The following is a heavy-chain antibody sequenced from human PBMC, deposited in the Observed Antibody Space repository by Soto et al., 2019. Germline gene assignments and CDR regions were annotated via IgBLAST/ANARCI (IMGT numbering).Heavy chain of an antibody. CDR1: GNTFTYRY. CDR3: ASGGAGSGPFTWELPDH. CDR2: ITPSNGDV. Sequence: QMQLVQSGAEVTETGSSVTVSCKALGNTFTYRYLHWVRQAPDQALEWRGWITPSNGDVHYAQRFQERVTITRDRSINTAYMQMSSLRSEDTAMYFCASGGAGSGPFTWELPDHWGQGTLVTVSS. V-gene: IGHV1-45*02. J-gene: IGHJ4*02. D-gene: IGHD1-26*01.